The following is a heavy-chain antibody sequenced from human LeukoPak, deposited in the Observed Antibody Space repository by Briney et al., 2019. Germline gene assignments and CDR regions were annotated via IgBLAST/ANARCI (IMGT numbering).Heavy chain of an antibody. Sequence: ASVKVSCKASGYTFTGYYMHWVRPAPGQGLEWMGWINPNSVGTNYAQKFQGRVTMTSDTSITTAYMELRRLRSDDTAVYYCARAVSTSSPDIFDPWGQGTLVTVSS. CDR1: GYTFTGYY. J-gene: IGHJ5*02. CDR2: INPNSVGT. CDR3: ARAVSTSSPDIFDP. D-gene: IGHD2-2*01. V-gene: IGHV1-2*02.